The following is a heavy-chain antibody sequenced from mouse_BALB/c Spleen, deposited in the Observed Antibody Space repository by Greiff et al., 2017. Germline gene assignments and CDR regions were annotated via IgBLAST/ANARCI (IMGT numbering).Heavy chain of an antibody. CDR2: INPSTGYT. V-gene: IGHV1-7*01. CDR1: GYTFTSYW. Sequence: QVHVKQSGAELAKPGASVKMSCKASGYTFTSYWMHWVKQRPGQGLEWIGYINPSTGYTEYNQKFKDKATLTADKSSSTAYMQLSSLTSEDSAIYYCARGTTMITKGAWFAYWGQGTLVTVSA. J-gene: IGHJ3*01. CDR3: ARGTTMITKGAWFAY. D-gene: IGHD2-4*01.